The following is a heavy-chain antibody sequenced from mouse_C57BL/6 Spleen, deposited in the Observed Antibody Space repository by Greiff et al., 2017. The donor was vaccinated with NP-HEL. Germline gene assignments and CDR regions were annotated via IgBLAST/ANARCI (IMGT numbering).Heavy chain of an antibody. V-gene: IGHV1-78*01. Sequence: QVQLQQSDAELVKPGASVKISCKVSGYTFTDHTIHWMKQRPEQGLEWIGYIYPRDGSTKYNEKFKGKATLTADKSSSTAYMQLNSLTSEDSAVYFCARPPYYSNYPLYFDYWGQGTTLTVSS. J-gene: IGHJ2*01. D-gene: IGHD2-5*01. CDR2: IYPRDGST. CDR1: GYTFTDHT. CDR3: ARPPYYSNYPLYFDY.